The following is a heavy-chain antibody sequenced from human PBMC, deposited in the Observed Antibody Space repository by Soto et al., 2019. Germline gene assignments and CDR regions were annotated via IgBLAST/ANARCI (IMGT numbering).Heavy chain of an antibody. CDR3: ARDWDIVILSVPIPNYNYGMDV. CDR1: GFTFSAYA. Sequence: GGSLRLSCEGSGFTFSAYAMNWVRQAPGKGLEWVSYISSRGGTLYYADSVKGRFTISRDNAKNSVYLQVNNLRDEDTAVYYCARDWDIVILSVPIPNYNYGMDVWGQGTTVTVS. V-gene: IGHV3-48*02. D-gene: IGHD2-15*01. CDR2: ISSRGGTL. J-gene: IGHJ6*02.